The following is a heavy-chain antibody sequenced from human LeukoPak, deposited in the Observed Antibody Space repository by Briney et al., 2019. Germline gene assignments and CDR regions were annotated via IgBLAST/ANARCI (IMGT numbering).Heavy chain of an antibody. J-gene: IGHJ4*02. Sequence: GGSLRLSCAASGFTFSSYGMHWVRQAPGKGLEWVAVISYDGSNKYYADSVKGRFTISRDNSKNTLYLQMNSLRAEGTAVYYCAKDRLISAFTPIDYWGQGTLVTVSS. D-gene: IGHD3-3*02. V-gene: IGHV3-30*18. CDR2: ISYDGSNK. CDR3: AKDRLISAFTPIDY. CDR1: GFTFSSYG.